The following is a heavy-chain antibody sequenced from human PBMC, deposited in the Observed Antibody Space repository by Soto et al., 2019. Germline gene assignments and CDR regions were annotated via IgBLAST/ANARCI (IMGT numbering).Heavy chain of an antibody. CDR2: IIPILGIA. CDR3: ASTPVVVAVHNWFDR. Sequence: QVQLVQSGAEVKKPGSSVKVSCKASGGTFSSYTISWVRQAPGQGLEWMGRIIPILGIANYAQKFQGRVTITADKSTSTAYMELSSLRSEDTAVYYCASTPVVVAVHNWFDRWGQGTLVTVSS. CDR1: GGTFSSYT. J-gene: IGHJ5*02. D-gene: IGHD2-15*01. V-gene: IGHV1-69*02.